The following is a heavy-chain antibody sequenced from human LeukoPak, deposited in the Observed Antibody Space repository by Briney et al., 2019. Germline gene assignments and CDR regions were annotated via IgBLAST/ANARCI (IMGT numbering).Heavy chain of an antibody. CDR2: ISGYNGNT. CDR1: GYTFTSYG. Sequence: EASVKVSCKASGYTFTSYGISWVRQAPGQGLEWVGGISGYNGNTNYAQKVQGRVNMTTDISTSTAYMELRSLRSDDTAVYYCARAPRGYSYGYLDFWGQGSLVTVSS. CDR3: ARAPRGYSYGYLDF. V-gene: IGHV1-18*04. D-gene: IGHD5-18*01. J-gene: IGHJ4*02.